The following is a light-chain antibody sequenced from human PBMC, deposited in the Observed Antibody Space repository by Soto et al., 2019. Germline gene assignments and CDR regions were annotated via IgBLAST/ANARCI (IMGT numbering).Light chain of an antibody. Sequence: DLQMTQSPSSLSASVGDKVTITCRASQDIDKSLAWFQQKPGKAPKSLIYAASILQSGVPSKFSGSGSGTNFALTISSLQPEDSATYYCQQYKSYPYTFGGGTKVEIK. CDR1: QDIDKS. CDR3: QQYKSYPYT. J-gene: IGKJ4*01. CDR2: AAS. V-gene: IGKV1-16*02.